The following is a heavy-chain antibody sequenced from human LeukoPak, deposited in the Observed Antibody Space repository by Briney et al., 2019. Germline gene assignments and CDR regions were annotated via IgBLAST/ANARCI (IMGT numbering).Heavy chain of an antibody. CDR2: IYHSGST. Sequence: TPSETLSLTCAVSGGSISSSNWWSWVRQPPGKGLEWIGEIYHSGSTNYNPSLKSRVTISVDTSKNQFSLKLSSVTAADTAVYYCASSSGLAENDYWGQGTLVTVSS. V-gene: IGHV4-4*02. D-gene: IGHD3-22*01. J-gene: IGHJ4*02. CDR1: GGSISSSNW. CDR3: ASSSGLAENDY.